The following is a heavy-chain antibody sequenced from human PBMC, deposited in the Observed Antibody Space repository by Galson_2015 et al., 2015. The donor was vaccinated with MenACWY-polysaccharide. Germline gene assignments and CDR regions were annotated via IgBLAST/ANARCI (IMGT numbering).Heavy chain of an antibody. CDR3: AREVVNWGYCDY. CDR2: ISSSGSTV. V-gene: IGHV3-48*03. D-gene: IGHD7-27*01. Sequence: SLRLSCAASGFTFSSYEMNWVRQAPGKGLEWVSYISSSGSTVYYADSVKGRFTISRDDAKNSLYLQMNSLGVEDTAVYYCAREVVNWGYCDYWGQGTLVTVSS. J-gene: IGHJ4*02. CDR1: GFTFSSYE.